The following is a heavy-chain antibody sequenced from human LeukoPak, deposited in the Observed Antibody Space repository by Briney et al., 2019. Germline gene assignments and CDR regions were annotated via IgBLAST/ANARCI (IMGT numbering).Heavy chain of an antibody. CDR1: GYTFTSYY. V-gene: IGHV1-46*01. J-gene: IGHJ2*01. CDR3: ARAPSSTTATPSRWYFDL. CDR2: INPSGGST. D-gene: IGHD4-17*01. Sequence: ASVKVSCKASGYTFTSYYMHWVRQAPGQGLEWMGIINPSGGSTSYAQKFQGRVTMTTDTSTSTAYMELRSLRSDDTAVYYCARAPSSTTATPSRWYFDLWGRGTLVTVSS.